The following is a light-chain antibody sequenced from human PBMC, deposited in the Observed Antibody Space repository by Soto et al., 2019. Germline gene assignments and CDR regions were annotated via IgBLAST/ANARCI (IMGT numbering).Light chain of an antibody. Sequence: EIVLTQSPGTLSLSPGERATLSCRASQSVSSSYLAWYQQKPGQAPRLLIYGASGRATGIPDRFSGSGSGTDFPLTISRLEPEDFAVYYCQQYGGSPLFTFGPGTKVDIK. CDR2: GAS. J-gene: IGKJ3*01. CDR3: QQYGGSPLFT. CDR1: QSVSSSY. V-gene: IGKV3-20*01.